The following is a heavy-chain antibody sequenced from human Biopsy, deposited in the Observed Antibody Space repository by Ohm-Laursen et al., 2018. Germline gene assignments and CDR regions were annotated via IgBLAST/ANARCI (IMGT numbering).Heavy chain of an antibody. D-gene: IGHD3-16*02. CDR3: AKGRSSMTDAFNM. CDR2: ISYNGGDI. J-gene: IGHJ3*02. Sequence: SLRLSCAASGFTFHDYSMHWVRQAPEKGLEWVAGISYNGGDIGYGDSVMGRFTISRDNAKKSLSLQLHSLRLEDTALYYCAKGRSSMTDAFNMWGQGTMVTVSS. CDR1: GFTFHDYS. V-gene: IGHV3-9*01.